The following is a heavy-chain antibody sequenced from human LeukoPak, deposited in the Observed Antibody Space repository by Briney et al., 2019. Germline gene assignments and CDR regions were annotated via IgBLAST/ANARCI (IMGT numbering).Heavy chain of an antibody. J-gene: IGHJ4*02. CDR1: GGSFSGYC. D-gene: IGHD3-10*01. CDR3: ARGRYYYGSGSYYPKGFDY. CDR2: INHSGST. V-gene: IGHV4-34*01. Sequence: SETLSLTCAVYGGSFSGYCWSWIRQPPGKGLEWIGEINHSGSTNYNPSLKSRVTISVDTSKNQFSLKLSSVTAADTAVYYCARGRYYYGSGSYYPKGFDYWGQGTLVTVSS.